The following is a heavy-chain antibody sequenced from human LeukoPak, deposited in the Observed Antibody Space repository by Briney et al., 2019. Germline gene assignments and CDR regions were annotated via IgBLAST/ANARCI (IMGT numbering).Heavy chain of an antibody. CDR2: INSNTGNP. CDR3: ARELLWDSSGYLLKGYFDY. D-gene: IGHD3-22*01. J-gene: IGHJ4*02. CDR1: GYTFTSYA. Sequence: ASVKVSCKASGYTFTSYAMNWVRQAPGQGLEWMGWINSNTGNPTYAQGFTGRFVFSLDTSVSTAYLQISSLKAEDTALYYCARELLWDSSGYLLKGYFDYWGQGTLVTVSS. V-gene: IGHV7-4-1*02.